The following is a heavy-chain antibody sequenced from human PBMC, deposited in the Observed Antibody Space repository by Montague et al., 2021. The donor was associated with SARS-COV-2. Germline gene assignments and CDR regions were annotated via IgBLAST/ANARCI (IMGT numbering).Heavy chain of an antibody. V-gene: IGHV4-31*03. J-gene: IGHJ4*02. D-gene: IGHD2-15*01. CDR3: ARLTAGYCSGGSCYWGTGFDY. CDR2: IYYSGST. Sequence: TLSLTCTVSGGSISSGGYYWSWLRQHPGKGLEWIGYIYYSGSTYYNPSLKSRVTISVDTSKNQFSLKLSSVTAADTAVYYCARLTAGYCSGGSCYWGTGFDYWGQGTLVTVSP. CDR1: GGSISSGGYY.